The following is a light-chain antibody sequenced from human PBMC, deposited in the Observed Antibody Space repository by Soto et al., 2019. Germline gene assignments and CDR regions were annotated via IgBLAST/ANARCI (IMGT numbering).Light chain of an antibody. CDR1: QSISNL. J-gene: IGKJ1*01. CDR2: KAS. V-gene: IGKV1-5*03. Sequence: DILMTQSPSTLSVSVGDRVTITCRASQSISNLLAWYQQKPGEAPNLLIYKASTLESGVPSRLSGSGYGTEFALTISSMKPEDFATYYCQQYSYYSTFGHGTKVDIK. CDR3: QQYSYYST.